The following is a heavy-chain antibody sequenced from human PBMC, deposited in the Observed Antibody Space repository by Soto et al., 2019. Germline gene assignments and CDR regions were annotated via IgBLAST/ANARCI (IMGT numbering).Heavy chain of an antibody. D-gene: IGHD6-19*01. CDR2: ISSSGAST. Sequence: GGSLTLSCAASGFTFSHYAMTMVRQAPGKGLEWVAAISSSGASTYYADSVMGGFTISRGNTKNTLNVQIHSLRVEDTALYCCAKGTGVAGTVRYQYGMDVWGRGPTVTV. V-gene: IGHV3-23*01. CDR1: GFTFSHYA. CDR3: AKGTGVAGTVRYQYGMDV. J-gene: IGHJ6*02.